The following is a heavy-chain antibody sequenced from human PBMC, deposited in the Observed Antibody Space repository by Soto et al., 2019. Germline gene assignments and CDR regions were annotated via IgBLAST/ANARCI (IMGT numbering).Heavy chain of an antibody. CDR3: AREALPPLGGGRGPFDY. Sequence: QVQLVQSGAEVKKPGSSVKVSCKASGGTFSSYAISWVRQAPGQGLEWMGGIIPIFGTANYAQKFQGRVTITADKSTSTAYMELSSLRSEDTAVYYCAREALPPLGGGRGPFDYWGQGTLVTVSS. J-gene: IGHJ4*02. V-gene: IGHV1-69*06. CDR2: IIPIFGTA. D-gene: IGHD3-16*01. CDR1: GGTFSSYA.